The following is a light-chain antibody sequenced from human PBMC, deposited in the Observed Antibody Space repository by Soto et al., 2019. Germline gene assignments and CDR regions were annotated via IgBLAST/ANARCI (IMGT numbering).Light chain of an antibody. CDR1: SGYSSFA. CDR3: PTWGTDIRV. J-gene: IGLJ2*01. CDR2: LNSDGSH. V-gene: IGLV4-69*01. Sequence: QSVLTQSPSASASLGASVKLTCTLSSGYSSFAIAWHQQQPQKRPRYLMKLNSDGSHNRGDGIPDRFSGSSSGAERYLTISSLPSGGEADYYWPTWGTDIRVFCGGTKLTVL.